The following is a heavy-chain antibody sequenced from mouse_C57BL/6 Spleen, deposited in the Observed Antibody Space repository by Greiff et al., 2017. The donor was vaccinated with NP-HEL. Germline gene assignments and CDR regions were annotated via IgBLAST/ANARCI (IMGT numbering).Heavy chain of an antibody. CDR2: ISSGSSTI. J-gene: IGHJ2*01. Sequence: EVKLMESGGGLVKPGGSLKLSCAASGFTFSDYGMHWVRQAPEKGLEWVAYISSGSSTIYYADTVKGRFTISRDNAKNTLFLQMTSLRSEDTAMYYCARGGHYYGSSYGDYWGQGTTLTVSS. CDR1: GFTFSDYG. D-gene: IGHD1-1*01. V-gene: IGHV5-17*01. CDR3: ARGGHYYGSSYGDY.